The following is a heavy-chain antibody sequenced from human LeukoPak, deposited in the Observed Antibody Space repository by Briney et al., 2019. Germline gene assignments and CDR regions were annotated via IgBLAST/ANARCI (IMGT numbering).Heavy chain of an antibody. CDR1: GFTFSRDV. J-gene: IGHJ6*03. Sequence: GSLRLSCAASGFTFSRDVMNWVRQAQGKGLEWVSAISGSGGSTYYADSVKGRFTISRDNSKNTLYLQMNSLRAEDTAVYYCAKCIVATNYYYYYMDVWGKGTTVTVSS. V-gene: IGHV3-23*01. D-gene: IGHD5-12*01. CDR2: ISGSGGST. CDR3: AKCIVATNYYYYYMDV.